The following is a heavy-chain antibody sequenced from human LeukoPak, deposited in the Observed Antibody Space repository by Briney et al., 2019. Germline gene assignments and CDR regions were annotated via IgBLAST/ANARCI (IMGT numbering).Heavy chain of an antibody. V-gene: IGHV3-48*01. D-gene: IGHD3-3*01. CDR2: ISSSSSTI. CDR1: GFTFSSYS. J-gene: IGHJ4*02. CDR3: ARDRDYDFWSGYVDY. Sequence: PGGSLRLSCAASGFTFSSYSMNWVRQAPGKGLEWVSYISSSSSTIYYADSVKGRFTISRDNAKNSLYLQMNSLRAEDTAVYYCARDRDYDFWSGYVDYWGQGTLVTVSS.